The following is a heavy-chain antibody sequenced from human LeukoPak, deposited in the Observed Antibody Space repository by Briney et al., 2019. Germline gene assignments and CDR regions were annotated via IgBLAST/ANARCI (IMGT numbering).Heavy chain of an antibody. V-gene: IGHV1-69*04. J-gene: IGHJ4*02. CDR2: IIPIFGIA. Sequence: SVKVSCKASGGTFSSYAISWVRQAPGQGLEWMGRIIPIFGIANYAQKFQGRVTITADKSTSTAYMELSSLRSEDTAVYYWARDAGLEYYYDSSGYYRLDYWGQGTLVTVSS. D-gene: IGHD3-22*01. CDR3: ARDAGLEYYYDSSGYYRLDY. CDR1: GGTFSSYA.